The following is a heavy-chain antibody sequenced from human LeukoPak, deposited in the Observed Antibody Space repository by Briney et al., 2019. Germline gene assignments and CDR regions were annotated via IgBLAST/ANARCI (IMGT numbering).Heavy chain of an antibody. V-gene: IGHV3-73*01. J-gene: IGHJ4*02. CDR2: IKSKGNSHAT. D-gene: IGHD2-2*02. Sequence: GGTLTLSCAASGVTFSGSAMHWVRQPSGKGLEWLGHIKSKGNSHATAYAASLKGRFTISRDDSKNTAYLQTNNLETEDTAMYYCARQSGAAIPFVYWGQGTLVTVSS. CDR1: GVTFSGSA. CDR3: ARQSGAAIPFVY.